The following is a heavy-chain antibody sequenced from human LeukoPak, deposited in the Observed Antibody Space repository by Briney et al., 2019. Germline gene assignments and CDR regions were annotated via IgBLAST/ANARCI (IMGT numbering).Heavy chain of an antibody. J-gene: IGHJ4*02. Sequence: SETLSLTCSVSGGSISSYYWTWIRQHAGKGLEWIGRIYTSGSTNYNPSLKSRVTMSLDTSKNQFSLKLSSVTAADTAVYYCARGGDYHPYDYWGQGTLVTVSS. D-gene: IGHD4-17*01. V-gene: IGHV4-4*07. CDR3: ARGGDYHPYDY. CDR2: IYTSGST. CDR1: GGSISSYY.